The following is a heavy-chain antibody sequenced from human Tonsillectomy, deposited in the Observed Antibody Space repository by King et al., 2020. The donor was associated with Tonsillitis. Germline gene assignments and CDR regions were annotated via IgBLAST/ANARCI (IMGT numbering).Heavy chain of an antibody. D-gene: IGHD2-2*01. CDR2: ISSSSIDI. CDR1: GFILSTYT. J-gene: IGHJ5*02. CDR3: AKSSRATAPFWFDP. V-gene: IGHV3-21*01. Sequence: VQLVESGGGLVKPGGSLRLSCVGSGFILSTYTVSWVRQAPGKGLEWVASISSSSIDIFYEDSVKGRFTISRDNARNSLFLQMNSLRAEDSAVYFCAKSSRATAPFWFDPRSQGTLVTVSS.